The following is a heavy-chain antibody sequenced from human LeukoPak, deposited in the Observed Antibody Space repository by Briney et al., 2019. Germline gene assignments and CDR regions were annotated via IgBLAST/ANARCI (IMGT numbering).Heavy chain of an antibody. J-gene: IGHJ4*02. CDR1: GFTLSSYA. Sequence: GGSLRLSCAASGFTLSSYAMSWVRQAPGKGLEWVSAISGSGGSTYYADSVKGRFTISRDNSKNTLYLQMNSLRAEDTAVYYCAKDHRSSGWPYYFDYWGQGTLVTVSS. CDR2: ISGSGGST. V-gene: IGHV3-23*01. CDR3: AKDHRSSGWPYYFDY. D-gene: IGHD6-19*01.